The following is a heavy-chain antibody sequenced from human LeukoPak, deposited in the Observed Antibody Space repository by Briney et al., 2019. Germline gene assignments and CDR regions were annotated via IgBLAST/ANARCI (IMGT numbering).Heavy chain of an antibody. D-gene: IGHD3-16*01. J-gene: IGHJ4*02. CDR1: GYTFTTYA. CDR2: IIPILGIA. Sequence: SVKVSCKASGYTFTTYAISWVRQAPGQGLEWMGRIIPILGIANYAQKFQGRVTITADKSTSTAYMELSSLRSEDTAVYYCARDPLRGYSDYWGQGTLVTVSS. V-gene: IGHV1-69*04. CDR3: ARDPLRGYSDY.